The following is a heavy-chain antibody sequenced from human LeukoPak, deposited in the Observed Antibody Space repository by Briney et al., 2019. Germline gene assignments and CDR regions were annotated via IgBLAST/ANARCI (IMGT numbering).Heavy chain of an antibody. J-gene: IGHJ3*02. CDR3: AKDEGELLWFGEPLHAFDI. CDR2: ISGSGGST. Sequence: PGGSLRHSCAASGFTFSSYAMSWVRQAPGKGLEWVSAISGSGGSTYYADSVKGRFTISRDNSKNTLYLQMNSLRAEDTAVYYCAKDEGELLWFGEPLHAFDIWGQGTMVTVSS. D-gene: IGHD3-10*01. V-gene: IGHV3-23*01. CDR1: GFTFSSYA.